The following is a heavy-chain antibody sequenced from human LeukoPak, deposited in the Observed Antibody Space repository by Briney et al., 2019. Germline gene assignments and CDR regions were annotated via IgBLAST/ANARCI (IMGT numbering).Heavy chain of an antibody. CDR3: ARDIVVLPAADAFDI. CDR1: GYTFTGYY. J-gene: IGHJ3*02. Sequence: ASVKVSCKASGYTFTGYYIHWVRQAPGQGLEWMGWINPNSGGPNFAQKFQGRVTMTRDTSISTAYMELSRLRSDDTAVYYCARDIVVLPAADAFDIWGQGTMVTVSS. V-gene: IGHV1-2*02. CDR2: INPNSGGP. D-gene: IGHD2-2*01.